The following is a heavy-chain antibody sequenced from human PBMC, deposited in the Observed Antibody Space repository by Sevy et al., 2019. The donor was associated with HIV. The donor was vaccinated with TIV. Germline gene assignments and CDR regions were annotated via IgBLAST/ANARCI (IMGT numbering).Heavy chain of an antibody. CDR3: ASVYYDSSGYYYGAGGDAFDI. Sequence: ASVKVSCKASGGTFSSYAISWVRQAPGQGLEWMGRIIPIFGTANYAQKFQGRVTITADESTSTAYMELSSLRSEDTAVYYCASVYYDSSGYYYGAGGDAFDIWGQGTMVTVSS. D-gene: IGHD3-22*01. V-gene: IGHV1-69*13. CDR1: GGTFSSYA. CDR2: IIPIFGTA. J-gene: IGHJ3*02.